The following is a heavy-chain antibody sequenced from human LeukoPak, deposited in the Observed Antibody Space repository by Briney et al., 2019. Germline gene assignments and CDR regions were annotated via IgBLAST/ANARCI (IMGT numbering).Heavy chain of an antibody. CDR2: INAGNGNT. CDR3: ARGAVAGIPTPDY. V-gene: IGHV1-3*01. Sequence: ASVKVSCKASGYTFTSYAMHWVRQAPGQRLEWMGWINAGNGNTKYPQKFQGRVTITRDTSASTAYMELSSLRSEDTAVYYCARGAVAGIPTPDYWGQGTLVTVSS. D-gene: IGHD6-19*01. CDR1: GYTFTSYA. J-gene: IGHJ4*02.